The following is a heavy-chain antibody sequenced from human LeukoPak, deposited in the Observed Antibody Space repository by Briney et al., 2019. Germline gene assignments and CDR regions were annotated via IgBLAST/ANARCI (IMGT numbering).Heavy chain of an antibody. CDR1: GFTFSSYG. CDR3: AKLWFGELLNDY. V-gene: IGHV3-23*01. J-gene: IGHJ4*02. D-gene: IGHD3-10*01. Sequence: GGSLRLSCAASGFTFSSYGMSWVRQAPGKGLEWVSAISGSGGSTYYADSVKGRFTISRDNSKNTLYLQMNRLRAEDPAIYYCAKLWFGELLNDYWGQGALVTVSS. CDR2: ISGSGGST.